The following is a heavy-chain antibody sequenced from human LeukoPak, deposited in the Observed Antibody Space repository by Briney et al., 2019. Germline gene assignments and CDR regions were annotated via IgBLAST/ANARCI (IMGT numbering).Heavy chain of an antibody. Sequence: GGSLRLSCAASGFTLSSYWMAWVRQAPGKGLEWVANIKQDGSEKYYVDSVKGRFTISRDNAENSLYLQMNSMRAEDTALYYCARGFRGANWFDPWGQGTLVTVSS. CDR2: IKQDGSEK. V-gene: IGHV3-7*05. CDR3: ARGFRGANWFDP. CDR1: GFTLSSYW. D-gene: IGHD3-10*01. J-gene: IGHJ5*02.